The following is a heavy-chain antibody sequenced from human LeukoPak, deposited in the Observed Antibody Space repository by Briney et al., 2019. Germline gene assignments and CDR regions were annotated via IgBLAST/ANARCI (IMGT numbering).Heavy chain of an antibody. CDR2: ISSSSSTI. Sequence: GGSLRLSCAASGFTFSSYSVNWVRQAPGKGLEWVSYISSSSSTIYYADSVKGRFTISRDNAKNSLSLQMNSLRDEDTAVYYCARQRIPVATSSFDYWGQGTLVTVSS. CDR1: GFTFSSYS. J-gene: IGHJ4*02. D-gene: IGHD6-19*01. V-gene: IGHV3-48*02. CDR3: ARQRIPVATSSFDY.